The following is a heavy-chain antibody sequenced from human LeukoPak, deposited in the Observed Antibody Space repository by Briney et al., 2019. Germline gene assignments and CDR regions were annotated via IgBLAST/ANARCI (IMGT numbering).Heavy chain of an antibody. D-gene: IGHD4-17*01. CDR2: ISAYNGNT. V-gene: IGHV1-18*01. CDR3: AGSLTTLTTFDY. Sequence: ASVKVSCKASGYTFISYGISWVRQAPGQGLEWMGWISAYNGNTNYAQKLQGRVTMTTDTSTSTAYMELSSLRSDDTAMYYCAGSLTTLTTFDYWGQGTLVTVSS. CDR1: GYTFISYG. J-gene: IGHJ4*02.